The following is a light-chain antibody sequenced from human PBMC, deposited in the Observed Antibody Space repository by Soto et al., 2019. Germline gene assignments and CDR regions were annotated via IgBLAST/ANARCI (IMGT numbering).Light chain of an antibody. Sequence: DIVMTQSPATLSVSPGERATLSCRASQSIDSNLAWYQQKPGQAPRLLIYGASTRATGIPVRFSGSGSGTEFTLTISSLQSEDFAVYYCQQYSNWPPWTFGQGTKVEIK. CDR3: QQYSNWPPWT. J-gene: IGKJ1*01. CDR1: QSIDSN. V-gene: IGKV3-15*01. CDR2: GAS.